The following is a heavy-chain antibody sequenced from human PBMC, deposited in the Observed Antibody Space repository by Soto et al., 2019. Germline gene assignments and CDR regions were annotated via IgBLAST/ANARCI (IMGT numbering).Heavy chain of an antibody. D-gene: IGHD2-2*01. V-gene: IGHV3-33*01. Sequence: PGGSLRLSCAASGFTFSSYGMHWVRQAPGKGLEWVAVIWYDGSNQYYADSVTGRFTISRDNSNNTLYLEMNSLRADDTAVYYCARDPDRYCSSTTCYGHSYYFDYWGQGALVTVSS. CDR1: GFTFSSYG. CDR2: IWYDGSNQ. CDR3: ARDPDRYCSSTTCYGHSYYFDY. J-gene: IGHJ4*02.